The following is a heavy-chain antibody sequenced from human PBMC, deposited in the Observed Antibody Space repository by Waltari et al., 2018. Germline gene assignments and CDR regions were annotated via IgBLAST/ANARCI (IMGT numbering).Heavy chain of an antibody. CDR1: GYTLTELS. CDR3: ATLHLGELSYDY. V-gene: IGHV1-24*01. D-gene: IGHD3-16*02. CDR2: FDPEDGET. Sequence: QVQLVQSGAEVKKPGASVKVSCKVSGYTLTELSMHWVRQAPGKGLEWMGGFDPEDGETIYAEKFQGRVTITADTSTDTAYMELSSLRSEDTAVYYCATLHLGELSYDYWGQGTLVTVSS. J-gene: IGHJ4*02.